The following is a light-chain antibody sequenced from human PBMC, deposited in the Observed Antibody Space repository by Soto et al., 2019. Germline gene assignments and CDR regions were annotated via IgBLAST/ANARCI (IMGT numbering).Light chain of an antibody. CDR2: EGT. V-gene: IGLV2-23*01. CDR3: CSFAVGAALV. J-gene: IGLJ2*01. CDR1: SSNVGTYDL. Sequence: QSVLTQPASVSASPGQSITISCTGTSSNVGTYDLVSWYQHHPDKAHKLIIYEGTKRPSGISSRFSGSKSGNTASLTISGLQAEDDADYYCCSFAVGAALVFGGGTKVTVL.